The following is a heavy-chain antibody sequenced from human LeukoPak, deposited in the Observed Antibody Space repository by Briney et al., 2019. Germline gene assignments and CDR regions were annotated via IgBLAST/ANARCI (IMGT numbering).Heavy chain of an antibody. Sequence: ASQTLSLTCTVSGGSISSGIYYWSWIRQPAGKGLEWIGHIYTSGSTNYNPSLKSRVTISVDTSKNQFSLKLSSVTAADTAVYYCARRSTRKVRGVIIRNWFDPWGQGTLVTVSS. J-gene: IGHJ5*02. CDR3: ARRSTRKVRGVIIRNWFDP. V-gene: IGHV4-61*09. CDR2: IYTSGST. D-gene: IGHD3-10*01. CDR1: GGSISSGIYY.